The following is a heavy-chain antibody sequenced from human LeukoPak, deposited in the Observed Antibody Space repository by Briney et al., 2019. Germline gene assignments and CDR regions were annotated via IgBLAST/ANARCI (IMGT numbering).Heavy chain of an antibody. V-gene: IGHV3-23*01. J-gene: IGHJ4*02. CDR1: GFTFSSYA. CDR3: ARVPDEEREFDY. Sequence: GGSLRLSRAASGFTFSSYAMSWVRQAPGKGLEWVSAISGSGGSTYYADSVKGRFTISRDNPKNSLYLQMNSLRAEDTAVYYCARVPDEEREFDYWGQGTLVTVSS. D-gene: IGHD5-24*01. CDR2: ISGSGGST.